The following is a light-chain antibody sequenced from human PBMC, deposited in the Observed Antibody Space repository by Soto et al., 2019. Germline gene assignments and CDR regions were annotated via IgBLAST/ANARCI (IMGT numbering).Light chain of an antibody. CDR3: QSYDSSLSGSV. J-gene: IGLJ2*01. CDR2: GNN. CDR1: NSNIGAGYD. V-gene: IGLV1-40*01. Sequence: QSVLTQPPSVSGAPGQRVSISCTGTNSNIGAGYDVHWYRQLPGTAPKLLIFGNNNRPSGVPDRFSGSKSGTSASLAITGLRAEDEADYYCQSYDSSLSGSVFGGGTKLTVL.